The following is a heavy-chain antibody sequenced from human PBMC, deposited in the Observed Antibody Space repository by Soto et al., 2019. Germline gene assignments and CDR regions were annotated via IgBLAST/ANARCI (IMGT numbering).Heavy chain of an antibody. J-gene: IGHJ4*02. Sequence: SETLSLTCTVSGGSISSGDYYWSWIRQPPGKGLEWIGYIYYSGSTYYNPSLKSRVTISVDTSKNQFSLKLSSVTAADTAVYYWARELWVRLEPNHFDSWGQGTLVTVSS. CDR2: IYYSGST. CDR1: GGSISSGDYY. V-gene: IGHV4-30-4*01. CDR3: ARELWVRLEPNHFDS. D-gene: IGHD1-1*01.